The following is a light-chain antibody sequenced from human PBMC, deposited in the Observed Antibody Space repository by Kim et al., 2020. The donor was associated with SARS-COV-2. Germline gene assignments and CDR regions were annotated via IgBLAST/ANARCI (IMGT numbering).Light chain of an antibody. CDR1: NSDVGSYNL. J-gene: IGLJ3*02. Sequence: QSALTQPASVSGSPGQSITISCTGTNSDVGSYNLVSWYQQHPGKAPKLMIYEINNRPSGVSDRFSGSKSGNTASLTISGLQAEDEADYYCSSYTGSGLGVFGGWTQLTVL. CDR3: SSYTGSGLGV. CDR2: EIN. V-gene: IGLV2-23*02.